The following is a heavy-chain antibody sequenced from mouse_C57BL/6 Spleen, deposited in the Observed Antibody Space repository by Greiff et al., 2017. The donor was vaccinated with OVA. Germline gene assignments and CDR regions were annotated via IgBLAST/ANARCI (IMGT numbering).Heavy chain of an antibody. CDR3: ERYYGSSFNFDY. CDR1: GYTFTDYN. Sequence: EVQLQQSGPELVKPGASVKMSCKASGYTFTDYNMHWVKQSHGKSLEWIGYINPNNGGTSYNQKFKGKATLTVNKSSSTAYMELRSLTSEDSAVYYCERYYGSSFNFDYWGQGTTLTVSS. D-gene: IGHD1-1*01. V-gene: IGHV1-22*01. CDR2: INPNNGGT. J-gene: IGHJ2*01.